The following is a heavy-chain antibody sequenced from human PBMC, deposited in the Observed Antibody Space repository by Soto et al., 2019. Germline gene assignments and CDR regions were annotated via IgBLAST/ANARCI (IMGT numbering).Heavy chain of an antibody. CDR3: TQTYYDILTGSGWFDP. CDR2: IDWDDDK. V-gene: IGHV2-70*04. D-gene: IGHD3-9*01. J-gene: IGHJ5*02. Sequence: SGPTLVNPTQTLTLTCTFSGFSLSTSGMRVSWIRQPPGKALEWLARIDWDDDKFYSTSLKTRLTISKDTSKNQVVLTMTNMDPVDTATYYCTQTYYDILTGSGWFDPWGQGTLVTV. CDR1: GFSLSTSGMR.